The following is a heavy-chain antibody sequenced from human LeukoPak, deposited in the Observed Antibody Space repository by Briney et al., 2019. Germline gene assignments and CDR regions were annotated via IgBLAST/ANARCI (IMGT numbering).Heavy chain of an antibody. D-gene: IGHD5-12*01. CDR1: GFSFTSYA. Sequence: GSLRLSCAASGFSFTSYAMTWVRQVPGKGLEWIGSIYYSGSTYYNPSLKSRVTISVDTSKNQFSLKLSSVTAADTAVYYCARGGGYSGYDYYYWGQGTLVTVSS. CDR2: IYYSGST. V-gene: IGHV4-39*07. J-gene: IGHJ4*02. CDR3: ARGGGYSGYDYYY.